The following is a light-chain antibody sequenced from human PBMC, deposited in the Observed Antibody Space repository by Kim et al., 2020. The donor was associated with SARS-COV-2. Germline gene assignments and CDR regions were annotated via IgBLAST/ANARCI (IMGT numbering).Light chain of an antibody. CDR2: DNI. V-gene: IGLV3-21*03. J-gene: IGLJ2*01. CDR3: QVGDSGSEHVV. Sequence: APGKTATIICGGDSIGRRNVHWYQQKQGQAPVVVVYDNIARPSGIPERFSGSNSGNTATLTISRVDAGDEADYFFQVGDSGSEHVVFGGGTKLTVL. CDR1: SIGRRN.